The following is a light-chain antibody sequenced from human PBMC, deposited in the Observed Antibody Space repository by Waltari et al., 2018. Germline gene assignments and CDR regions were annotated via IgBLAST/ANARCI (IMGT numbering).Light chain of an antibody. CDR3: SSYTSSSTYV. CDR2: EVS. V-gene: IGLV2-18*02. J-gene: IGLJ1*01. CDR1: SSDVGSHNR. Sequence: QSALTQPPSVSGSPGQSVPISCTGTSSDVGSHNRVSWYQQPPGTAPKLMIYEVSNRPSGVPDRFSGSKSGNTASLTISGLQAEDEADYYCSSYTSSSTYVFGTGTKVTVL.